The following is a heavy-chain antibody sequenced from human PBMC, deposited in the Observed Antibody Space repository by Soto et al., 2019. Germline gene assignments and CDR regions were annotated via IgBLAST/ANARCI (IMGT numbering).Heavy chain of an antibody. J-gene: IGHJ6*01. D-gene: IGHD5-12*01. CDR3: ARGYVDIVDTTNLDYYYHGMDV. V-gene: IGHV1-69*06. CDR1: GGTFSSYA. CDR2: IIPIFGTA. Sequence: ASVKVSCKASGGTFSSYAISWVRQAPGQGLEWMGGIIPIFGTANYAQKFQGRVTITADKSTSTAYMELSSLRSEDTAVYYCARGYVDIVDTTNLDYYYHGMDVWGQGTTVTVCS.